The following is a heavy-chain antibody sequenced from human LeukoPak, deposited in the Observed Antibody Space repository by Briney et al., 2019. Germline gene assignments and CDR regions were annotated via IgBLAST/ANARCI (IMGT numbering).Heavy chain of an antibody. D-gene: IGHD4-11*01. CDR2: ISSSSYI. Sequence: GGSLRLSCAASGFTFSSYSMNWVRQAPGKGLEWVSSISSSSYIYYADSVKGRFTISRDNAKNSLYLQMNSLRAEDTAVYYCARESTVDYFDYWGQGTLVTVSS. J-gene: IGHJ4*02. CDR3: ARESTVDYFDY. V-gene: IGHV3-21*01. CDR1: GFTFSSYS.